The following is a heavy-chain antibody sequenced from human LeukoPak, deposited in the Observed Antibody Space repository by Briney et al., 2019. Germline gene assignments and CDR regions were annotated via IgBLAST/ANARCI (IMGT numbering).Heavy chain of an antibody. J-gene: IGHJ5*02. CDR1: GGSISSYY. CDR2: IYTSGST. CDR3: ARSQQWLVLSGNNWFDP. V-gene: IGHV4-4*09. Sequence: SETLSLTCTVSGGSISSYYWSWIRQPPGKGLEWIGYIYTSGSTNYNPSLKSRVTISVDTSKNQFSLKLSSVTAADTAVYYCARSQQWLVLSGNNWFDPWGQGTLVTVSS. D-gene: IGHD6-19*01.